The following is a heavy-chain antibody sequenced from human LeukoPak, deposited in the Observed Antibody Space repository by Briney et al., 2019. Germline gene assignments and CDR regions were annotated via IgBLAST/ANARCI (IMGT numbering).Heavy chain of an antibody. CDR1: GFTFSSYW. Sequence: GGSLRLSCAASGFTFSSYWMSWVRQAPGKGLEWVANIKQDGSEKYYVDSVKGRFTISRDNAKNSLYLQMNRLRAEDTAVYYCARVSDYDSSGYNPWGYYYGMDVWGQGTTVTVSS. CDR2: IKQDGSEK. CDR3: ARVSDYDSSGYNPWGYYYGMDV. J-gene: IGHJ6*02. V-gene: IGHV3-7*01. D-gene: IGHD3-22*01.